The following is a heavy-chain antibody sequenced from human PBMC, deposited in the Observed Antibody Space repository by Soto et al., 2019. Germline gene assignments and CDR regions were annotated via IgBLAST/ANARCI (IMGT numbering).Heavy chain of an antibody. CDR2: ISSSSSTI. J-gene: IGHJ6*02. D-gene: IGHD5-18*01. V-gene: IGHV3-48*01. CDR1: GFTFSSYS. CDR3: ARNARHTAMVSPYYYYYGMDV. Sequence: GGSLRLSCAASGFTFSSYSMNWVRQAPGKGLEWVSYISSSSSTIYYADSVKGRFTISRDNAKNSLYLQMNSLSAEDTAVYYCARNARHTAMVSPYYYYYGMDVWGQGTTVTVSS.